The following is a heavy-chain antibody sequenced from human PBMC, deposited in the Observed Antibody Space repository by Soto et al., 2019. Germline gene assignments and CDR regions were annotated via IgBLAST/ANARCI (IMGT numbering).Heavy chain of an antibody. V-gene: IGHV1-69*01. CDR1: GGTFTNYT. CDR3: ARSSPYIVVRKPTGNQDYYGMDV. D-gene: IGHD2-2*01. CDR2: IIPVFGTT. Sequence: QVQLVQSGAEVKNLGSSGKFFCKASGGTFTNYTISWVRQAPGQGLEWMGGIIPVFGTTDYEQKCQGRVTITADGSTSTAYMKLSSLRSADTAVYYCARSSPYIVVRKPTGNQDYYGMDVWGQGTTVTVSS. J-gene: IGHJ6*02.